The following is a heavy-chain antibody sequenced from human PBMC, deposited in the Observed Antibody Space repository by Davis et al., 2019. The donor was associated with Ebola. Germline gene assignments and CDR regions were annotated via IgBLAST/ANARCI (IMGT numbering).Heavy chain of an antibody. CDR1: GFTFSSYG. Sequence: GESLKISCAASGFTFSSYGMHWVRQAPGKGLEWVAVIWYDGSNKYYADSVKGRFTISRDNSKNTLYLQMNSLRGEDTAVYYCVRKGNWNYVLDYWGQGTLVTVSS. CDR2: IWYDGSNK. J-gene: IGHJ4*02. D-gene: IGHD1-7*01. V-gene: IGHV3-30*02. CDR3: VRKGNWNYVLDY.